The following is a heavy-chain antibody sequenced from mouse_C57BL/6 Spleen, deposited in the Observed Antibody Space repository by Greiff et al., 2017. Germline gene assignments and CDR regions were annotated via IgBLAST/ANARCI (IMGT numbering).Heavy chain of an antibody. J-gene: IGHJ2*01. CDR1: GFTFSDYG. Sequence: EVKLVESGGGLVKPGGSLKLSCAASGFTFSDYGMHWVRQAPEKGLEWVAYISSGSSTIYYADTVKGRFTISRANAKNTLFLQMTSLRSEDTAMYYCAVHYYGSSYEDYFDYWGQGTTLTVSS. CDR3: AVHYYGSSYEDYFDY. CDR2: ISSGSSTI. D-gene: IGHD1-1*01. V-gene: IGHV5-17*01.